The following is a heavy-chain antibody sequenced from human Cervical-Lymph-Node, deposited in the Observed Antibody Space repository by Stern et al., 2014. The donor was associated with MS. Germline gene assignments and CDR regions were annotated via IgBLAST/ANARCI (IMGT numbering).Heavy chain of an antibody. Sequence: QVQLVQSGSELKKPGASVKVSCKASGYTFTTYAMNWVRQAPGQGLEWMGWINTKTGNPTYAPGFTGRFVFSLDTSVSTAYLQISSLRANDTAVYYCARGWLGPDWYFDLWGRGTLVTVSS. V-gene: IGHV7-4-1*02. CDR1: GYTFTTYA. J-gene: IGHJ2*01. D-gene: IGHD5-12*01. CDR2: INTKTGNP. CDR3: ARGWLGPDWYFDL.